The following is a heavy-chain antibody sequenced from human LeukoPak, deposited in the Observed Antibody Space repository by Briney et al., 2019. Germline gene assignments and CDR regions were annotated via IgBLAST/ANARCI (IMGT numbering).Heavy chain of an antibody. J-gene: IGHJ2*01. CDR1: GGSISSYY. V-gene: IGHV4-59*08. CDR2: IYYSGST. CDR3: ARHLYSSGWYSAGGGHQNWYFDL. Sequence: SETLSLTCTVSGGSISSYYWSWIRQPPGKGLEWIGYIYYSGSTNYNPSLKSRVTISVDTSKNQFSLKLSSVTAADTAVYYCARHLYSSGWYSAGGGHQNWYFDLWGRGTLVTVSS. D-gene: IGHD6-19*01.